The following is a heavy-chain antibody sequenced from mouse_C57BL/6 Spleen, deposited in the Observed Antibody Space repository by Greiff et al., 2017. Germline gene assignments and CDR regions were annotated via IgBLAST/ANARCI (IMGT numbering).Heavy chain of an antibody. CDR2: INPSTGGT. D-gene: IGHD2-13*01. Sequence: EVMLVESGPELVKPGASVKISCKASGYSFTGYYMNWVKQSPDKSLEWIGEINPSTGGTTYNQKFKAKATLTVDKSSSTAYMQLKSLTSEDSAVYYCARGDSYYAMGYWGQGTSVTVSS. CDR3: ARGDSYYAMGY. V-gene: IGHV1-42*01. J-gene: IGHJ4*01. CDR1: GYSFTGYY.